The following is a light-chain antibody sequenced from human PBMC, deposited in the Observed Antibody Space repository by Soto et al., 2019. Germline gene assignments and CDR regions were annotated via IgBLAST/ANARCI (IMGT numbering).Light chain of an antibody. CDR3: AAWDDILNGPA. Sequence: QSVLTQPPSASGTPGQRVTVSCSGTYSNIGINDVHWYRQLSGTAPQILIYDTSQRATGVPDRFSGSRSGTSASLVISGLQTEDEADYHCAAWDDILNGPAFGGGTKLTVL. CDR1: YSNIGIND. V-gene: IGLV1-44*01. J-gene: IGLJ2*01. CDR2: DTS.